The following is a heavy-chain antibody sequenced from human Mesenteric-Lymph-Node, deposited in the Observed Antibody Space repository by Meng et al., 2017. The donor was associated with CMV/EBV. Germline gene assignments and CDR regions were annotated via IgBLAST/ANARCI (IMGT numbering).Heavy chain of an antibody. CDR1: GFTFSSYA. CDR3: ARDRRYSSGWSKLGYYYYYGMDV. D-gene: IGHD6-19*01. V-gene: IGHV3-30*04. CDR2: ISYDGSNK. Sequence: GGSLRLSCAASGFTFSSYAMHWVRQAPGKGLEWVAVISYDGSNKYYADSVKGRFTISRDNSKNTLYLQMNSLRAEDTAVYYCARDRRYSSGWSKLGYYYYYGMDVWGQGTTVTVSS. J-gene: IGHJ6*02.